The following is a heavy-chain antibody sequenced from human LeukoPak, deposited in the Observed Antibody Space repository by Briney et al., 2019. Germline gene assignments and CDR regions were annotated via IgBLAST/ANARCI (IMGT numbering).Heavy chain of an antibody. D-gene: IGHD6-19*01. Sequence: PSETLSLTCAVSGDSISSSNWWGWVRQPPGRGLEWIGEIYHSGSTNYNPSLKSRVTISVDTSKNQFSLKLSSVTAADTAVYYCARTSGRWLVHHYWGQGTLVTVSS. J-gene: IGHJ4*02. CDR3: ARTSGRWLVHHY. CDR2: IYHSGST. CDR1: GDSISSSNW. V-gene: IGHV4-4*02.